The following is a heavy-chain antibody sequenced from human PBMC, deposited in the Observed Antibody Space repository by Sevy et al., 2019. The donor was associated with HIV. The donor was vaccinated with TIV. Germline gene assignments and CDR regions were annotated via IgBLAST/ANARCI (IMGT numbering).Heavy chain of an antibody. CDR2: IGYDGSDK. D-gene: IGHD6-13*01. CDR3: AKDLAGPGRRYFDY. Sequence: GGSLRLSCTASGFTISNFGMHWVRQVPGKGLEWVTFIGYDGSDKYYAASVKGRFTISRDDSKNTLYLQLDSLRPEDTAIYYCAKDLAGPGRRYFDYWGQGTLVTVSS. V-gene: IGHV3-30*02. J-gene: IGHJ4*02. CDR1: GFTISNFG.